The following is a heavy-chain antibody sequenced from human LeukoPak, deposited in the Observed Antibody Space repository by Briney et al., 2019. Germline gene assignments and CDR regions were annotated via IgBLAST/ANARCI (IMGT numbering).Heavy chain of an antibody. V-gene: IGHV4-30-4*08. CDR1: GGSISSVDYY. D-gene: IGHD2-15*01. J-gene: IGHJ3*02. CDR3: GSDQRQIGAFDI. CDR2: IYYSGST. Sequence: SQTLSLTCTVSGGSISSVDYYWSWIRQPPGKGLEWIGYIYYSGSTYYNPSLKSRVTISVDTSKNQFSLKLSSVTAADTAVYYCGSDQRQIGAFDIWGQGTMVTVSS.